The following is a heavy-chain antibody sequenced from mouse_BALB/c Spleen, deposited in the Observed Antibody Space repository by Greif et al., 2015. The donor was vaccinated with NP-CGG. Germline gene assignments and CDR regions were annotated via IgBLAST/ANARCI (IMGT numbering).Heavy chain of an antibody. D-gene: IGHD1-1*01. CDR3: ASYYYGSSYAMYY. V-gene: IGHV1-7*01. J-gene: IGHJ4*01. CDR2: INPSTGYT. Sequence: QVQLQQSGAELAKPGASVKMSCKASGYTFTGYWMHWVKQRPGQGLEWIGYINPSTGYTEYNQKFKDKAALTADKSSSTAYMQLSSLTSEDSAVYYCASYYYGSSYAMYYWGQGTSVTVSS. CDR1: GYTFTGYW.